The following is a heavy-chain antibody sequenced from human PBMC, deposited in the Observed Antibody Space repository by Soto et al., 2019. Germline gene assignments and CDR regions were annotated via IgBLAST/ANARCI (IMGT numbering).Heavy chain of an antibody. Sequence: XAILSLTCIVSGESISSSSYYWGWIRQPPGKGLEWIGSIYYSGRTYYNPSFKSRVTISIDTSKNQFSLKLSSVTATDTAVYYCARQRTTVVTQAYFDHWGQGALVTVSS. V-gene: IGHV4-39*01. CDR2: IYYSGRT. CDR1: GESISSSSYY. CDR3: ARQRTTVVTQAYFDH. D-gene: IGHD2-21*02. J-gene: IGHJ4*02.